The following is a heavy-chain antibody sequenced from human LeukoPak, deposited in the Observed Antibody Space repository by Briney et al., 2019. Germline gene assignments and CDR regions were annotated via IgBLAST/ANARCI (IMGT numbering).Heavy chain of an antibody. CDR3: ARVPNAYCGGDCYTYYFDY. CDR2: INSDGSST. D-gene: IGHD2-21*02. CDR1: GFTFRSYW. J-gene: IGHJ4*02. Sequence: PGGSLRLSCAASGFTFRSYWMHWVRQAPGKGLVWVSRINSDGSSTSYADSVKGRFTISRDNAKNTLYLQMNSLRAEDTAVYYCARVPNAYCGGDCYTYYFDYWGQGTLVTVSS. V-gene: IGHV3-74*01.